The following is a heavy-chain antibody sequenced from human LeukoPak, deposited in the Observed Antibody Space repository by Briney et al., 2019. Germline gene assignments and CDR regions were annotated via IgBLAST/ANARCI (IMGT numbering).Heavy chain of an antibody. CDR1: GFTFSSNS. V-gene: IGHV3-21*01. CDR3: ARGKSDYSSSPSNFDY. CDR2: ISSSSSYI. Sequence: GGSLRLSCAASGFTFSSNSTSWVRQAPGKGLEWVSSISSSSSYIYYADSVKGRFTISRDNAKNSLYLQVNSLRAEDTAVYYCARGKSDYSSSPSNFDYWGQGTLVTVSS. J-gene: IGHJ4*02. D-gene: IGHD6-6*01.